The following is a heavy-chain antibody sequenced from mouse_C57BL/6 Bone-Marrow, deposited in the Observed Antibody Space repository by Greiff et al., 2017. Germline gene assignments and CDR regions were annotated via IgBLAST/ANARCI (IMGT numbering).Heavy chain of an antibody. CDR3: ASGDYGSSPFAY. D-gene: IGHD1-1*01. CDR1: GFSLTSYG. J-gene: IGHJ3*01. V-gene: IGHV2-6*01. CDR2: IWGVGST. Sequence: VQRVESGPGLVAPSQSLSITCTVSGFSLTSYGVDWVRQSPGKGLEWLGVIWGVGSTNYNSALKSSLSISKDNSKSQVFLKMNSLQTDDTAMYYCASGDYGSSPFAYWGQGTLVTVSA.